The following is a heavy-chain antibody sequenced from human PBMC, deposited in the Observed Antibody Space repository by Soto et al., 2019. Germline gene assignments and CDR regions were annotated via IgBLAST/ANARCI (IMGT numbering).Heavy chain of an antibody. Sequence: QVHLVQSGAEVKKPGASVKVSFKACGYTFTSYGITWVRQAPGQGLEWMGWISAHNGNTDYAQKLQGRVIVTRDTSTSTAYMELRSLRSDDTAVYYCARGRYGDYWGQGALVTIPS. CDR2: ISAHNGNT. J-gene: IGHJ4*02. V-gene: IGHV1-18*01. CDR1: GYTFTSYG. CDR3: ARGRYGDY. D-gene: IGHD1-1*01.